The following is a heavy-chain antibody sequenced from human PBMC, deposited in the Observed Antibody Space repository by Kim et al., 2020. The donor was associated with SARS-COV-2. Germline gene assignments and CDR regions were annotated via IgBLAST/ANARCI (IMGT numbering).Heavy chain of an antibody. CDR3: AREAAVITFYGMDV. J-gene: IGHJ6*02. V-gene: IGHV3-30*03. CDR2: ISDDGGNK. Sequence: GGSLRLSCAASGFTFSSYVMHWVRQAPGKGLEWVAIISDDGGNKYYVDSVKGRFTISRDNSKNTLYLQMNSLRAEDTAVYYCAREAAVITFYGMDVWGQGTTVTVFS. D-gene: IGHD3-22*01. CDR1: GFTFSSYV.